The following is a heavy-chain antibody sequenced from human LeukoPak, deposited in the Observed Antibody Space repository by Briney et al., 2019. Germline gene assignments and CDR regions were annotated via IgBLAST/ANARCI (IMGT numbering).Heavy chain of an antibody. CDR3: ARDRARGYSYGYWFDP. D-gene: IGHD5-18*01. CDR1: GYTFTSYA. CDR2: INAGNGNT. Sequence: GASVKVSCKASGYTFTSYAMHWVRQAPGQRLEWMGWINAGNGNTKYSQKFQGRVTITRDTSASTAYMELSSLRSEDTAVYYCARDRARGYSYGYWFDPWGQGTLVTVSS. V-gene: IGHV1-3*01. J-gene: IGHJ5*02.